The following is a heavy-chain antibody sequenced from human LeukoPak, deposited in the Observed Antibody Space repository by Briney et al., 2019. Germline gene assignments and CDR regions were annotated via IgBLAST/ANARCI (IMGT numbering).Heavy chain of an antibody. J-gene: IGHJ4*02. V-gene: IGHV3-53*01. Sequence: GGSLRISCAASGFTVSNMYMTWVRQAPGKGLEWVSLIYVDGGTSYADSVKGRCTISRDNSKNTLDLQVNSLRVEDTAIYYCAKEYTGTFSPFPSYFDNWGQGTLVTVSS. CDR3: AKEYTGTFSPFPSYFDN. CDR2: IYVDGGT. CDR1: GFTVSNMY. D-gene: IGHD1-26*01.